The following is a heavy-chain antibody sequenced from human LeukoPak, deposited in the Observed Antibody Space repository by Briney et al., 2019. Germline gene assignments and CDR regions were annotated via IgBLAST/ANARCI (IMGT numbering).Heavy chain of an antibody. D-gene: IGHD3-22*01. J-gene: IGHJ4*02. Sequence: AGGSLRLSCAASGFTFSSCVMHWIRQAPGKGLEWVSYIRSSSSYTNYADSVKGRFTISRDNAKNSLYLQMNSLRAEDTAVYYCARGYYDNSGYYFPFDFWGQGTLVTVSS. CDR2: IRSSSSYT. CDR3: ARGYYDNSGYYFPFDF. V-gene: IGHV3-21*05. CDR1: GFTFSSCV.